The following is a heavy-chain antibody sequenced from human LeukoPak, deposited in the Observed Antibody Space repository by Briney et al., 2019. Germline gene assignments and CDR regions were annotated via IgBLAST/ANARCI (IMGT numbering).Heavy chain of an antibody. CDR3: ASSYGDFDY. D-gene: IGHD4-17*01. J-gene: IGHJ4*02. CDR2: INPSGGST. CDR1: GGTFSSYA. V-gene: IGHV1-46*01. Sequence: ASVKVSCKASGGTFSSYAISWVRQAPGQGLEWMGIINPSGGSTSYAQKFQGRVTMTRDMSTSTVYMELSGLRSEDTAVYYCASSYGDFDYWGQGTLVTVSS.